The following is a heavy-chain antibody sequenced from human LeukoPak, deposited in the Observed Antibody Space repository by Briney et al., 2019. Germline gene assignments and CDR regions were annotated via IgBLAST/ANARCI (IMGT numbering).Heavy chain of an antibody. D-gene: IGHD3-16*01. Sequence: SETLSLTCTVSGGSISSGDYYWSWIRQPPGKGLEWIGYIYYSGSTYYNPSLKSRVTISVDTSKNQFSLKLSSVTAADTAVHYCARGGTVQGSEYFQHWGQGTLVTVSS. CDR3: ARGGTVQGSEYFQH. CDR1: GGSISSGDYY. V-gene: IGHV4-30-4*08. CDR2: IYYSGST. J-gene: IGHJ1*01.